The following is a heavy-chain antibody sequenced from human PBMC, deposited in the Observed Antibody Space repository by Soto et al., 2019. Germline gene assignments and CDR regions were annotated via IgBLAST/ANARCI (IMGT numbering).Heavy chain of an antibody. D-gene: IGHD1-26*01. Sequence: ASVKVSCKASGYTFTGYYVHWVRQAPGQGLEWMGWINPNSGDTYLAQRFQGRVTMNRDTSIGTAYMELRGLTSDDTAEYYCAKGGTIVAASTRVYLYTALAVWGQGTTVTVSS. CDR3: AKGGTIVAASTRVYLYTALAV. CDR1: GYTFTGYY. J-gene: IGHJ6*02. V-gene: IGHV1-2*02. CDR2: INPNSGDT.